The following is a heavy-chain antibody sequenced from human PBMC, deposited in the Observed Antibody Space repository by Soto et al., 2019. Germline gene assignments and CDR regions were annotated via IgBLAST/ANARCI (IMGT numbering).Heavy chain of an antibody. J-gene: IGHJ4*02. Sequence: EVQLVESGGGLVQPGESLRLSCAASGFTFSSYWMHWVRQAPGKGLVWVSRINSDGSSTSYAGSVKGRFTISRDNAKNTLWLQMNSLRAEDTAVYYCVRTSLVVAADTREYYWGQGSLVTVSS. CDR1: GFTFSSYW. CDR3: VRTSLVVAADTREYY. V-gene: IGHV3-74*01. D-gene: IGHD2-15*01. CDR2: INSDGSST.